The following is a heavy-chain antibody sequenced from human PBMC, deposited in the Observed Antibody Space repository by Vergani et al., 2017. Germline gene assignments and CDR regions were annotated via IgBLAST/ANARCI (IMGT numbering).Heavy chain of an antibody. CDR3: AKVKYDFWSGYYTPYYFDY. CDR2: IIPILGIA. Sequence: QVQLVQSGAEVKKPGSSVKVSCKASGGTFSSYAISWVRQAPGQGLEWMGRIIPILGIANYAQKFQGRVTITADKSTSTAYMELSSLRSEDTAVYYCAKVKYDFWSGYYTPYYFDYWGQGTLVTVSS. CDR1: GGTFSSYA. V-gene: IGHV1-69*04. D-gene: IGHD3-3*01. J-gene: IGHJ4*02.